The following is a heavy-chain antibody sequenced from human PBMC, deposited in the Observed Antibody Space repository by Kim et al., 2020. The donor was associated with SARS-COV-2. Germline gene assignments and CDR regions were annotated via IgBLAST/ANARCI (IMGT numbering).Heavy chain of an antibody. CDR3: ARAPYGSTSAMDV. Sequence: GGSLRLSCAASGFTFSSYDMHWVRQATGKGLEWVSAIGTAGDTYYPGSVKGRFTISRENAKNSLYLQMNSLRAGDTAVYYCARAPYGSTSAMDVWGQGTTVTVSS. J-gene: IGHJ6*02. D-gene: IGHD3-10*01. V-gene: IGHV3-13*01. CDR2: IGTAGDT. CDR1: GFTFSSYD.